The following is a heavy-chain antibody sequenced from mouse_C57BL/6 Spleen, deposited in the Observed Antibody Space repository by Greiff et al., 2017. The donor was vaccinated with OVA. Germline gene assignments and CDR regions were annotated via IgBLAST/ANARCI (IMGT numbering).Heavy chain of an antibody. CDR2: SRNKANDYTT. D-gene: IGHD2-3*01. CDR1: GFTFSDFY. CDR3: ARDDGYYGFAY. J-gene: IGHJ3*01. V-gene: IGHV7-1*01. Sequence: EVKLMESGGGLVQSGRSLRLSCATSGFTFSDFYMEWVRQAPGKGLEWIAASRNKANDYTTEYSASVKGRFIVSRDTSQSILYLQMKALRAEDTAIYYCARDDGYYGFAYWGQGTLVTVSA.